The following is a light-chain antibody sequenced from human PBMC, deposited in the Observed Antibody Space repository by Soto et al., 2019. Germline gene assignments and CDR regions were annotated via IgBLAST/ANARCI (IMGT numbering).Light chain of an antibody. CDR3: QQSFSTPQT. CDR2: SAT. V-gene: IGKV1-39*01. Sequence: DIQMTQSASSLTASLGDRVTITCRASQSINNFLNWYQQKPGQAPKLLMYSATTLLGGVPSRFSGSGSGTDFSLTISSLQPEDFATYYCQQSFSTPQTLGQGTKVEI. J-gene: IGKJ1*01. CDR1: QSINNF.